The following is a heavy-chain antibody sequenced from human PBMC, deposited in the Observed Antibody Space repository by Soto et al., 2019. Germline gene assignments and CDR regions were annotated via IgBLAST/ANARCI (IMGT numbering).Heavy chain of an antibody. CDR2: IVVGSGNT. V-gene: IGHV1-58*01. D-gene: IGHD3-22*01. J-gene: IGHJ1*01. CDR1: GFTFTSSA. CDR3: ARGTAEYDSSDYPLSA. Sequence: SVKVSCKASGFTFTSSAVQWVRQARGQRLEWIGWIVVGSGNTNYAQKFQERVTITRDMSTSTAYMELSSLRAEDTAVYYCARGTAEYDSSDYPLSAWGRGTLVTVSS.